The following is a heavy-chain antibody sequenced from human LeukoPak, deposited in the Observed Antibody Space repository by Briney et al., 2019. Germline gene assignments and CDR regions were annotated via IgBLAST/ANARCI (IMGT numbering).Heavy chain of an antibody. CDR3: AKGTISVLGY. V-gene: IGHV3-23*01. J-gene: IGHJ4*02. D-gene: IGHD2-21*01. CDR2: ISAGGSTT. CDR1: GFTFSNYA. Sequence: PGGSLRLSCAASGFTFSNYAMSWVRQAPGKGLEWVSGISAGGSTTFYADSVRGRFTISRDNSKNTLFLQMNSLRAEDAALYYCAKGTISVLGYWGQGTLVT.